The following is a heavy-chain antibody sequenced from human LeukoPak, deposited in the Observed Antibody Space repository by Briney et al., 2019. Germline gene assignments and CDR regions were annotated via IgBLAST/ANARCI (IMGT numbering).Heavy chain of an antibody. CDR1: GYTFTGYY. CDR2: INPNSGGT. Sequence: ASVKVSCKASGYTFTGYYMHWVRQAPGQGLEWMGWINPNSGGTNYAQKFQGRVTMTRDTSISTAYMELSRLRSDDTAVYYCARDGEGVIVVVPAAIPGFDPWGQGTLDTVSS. CDR3: ARDGEGVIVVVPAAIPGFDP. J-gene: IGHJ5*02. D-gene: IGHD2-2*01. V-gene: IGHV1-2*02.